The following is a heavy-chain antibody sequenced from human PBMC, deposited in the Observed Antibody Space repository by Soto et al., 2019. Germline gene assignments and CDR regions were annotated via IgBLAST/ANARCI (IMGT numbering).Heavy chain of an antibody. CDR3: ARRGYYFGSGSFFDS. CDR1: GSTLYSTHW. V-gene: IGHV4-4*02. J-gene: IGHJ4*02. D-gene: IGHD3-10*01. Sequence: QVQLQESGPGLVKPSGTLSLTCAVSGSTLYSTHWWSWVRQPPGKGLEWIGEIDHSGNTNYNPYLKCRVTLSIATSKNQFSLNLTSVTAADTAVYYCARRGYYFGSGSFFDSWGQGTLVTVSS. CDR2: IDHSGNT.